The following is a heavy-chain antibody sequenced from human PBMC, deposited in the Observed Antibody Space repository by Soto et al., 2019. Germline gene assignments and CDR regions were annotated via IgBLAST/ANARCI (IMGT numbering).Heavy chain of an antibody. CDR1: GGSISSYY. V-gene: IGHV4-59*08. D-gene: IGHD2-2*01. J-gene: IGHJ6*03. Sequence: SETLSLTCTVSGGSISSYYWSWIRQPPGKGLEWIGYIYYSGSTNYNPSLKSRVTISVDTSKNQFSLKLSSVTAADTAVYYCARLSTGIVVVPAAKVPTSYYYYYTDVWGKGTTVTVSS. CDR2: IYYSGST. CDR3: ARLSTGIVVVPAAKVPTSYYYYYTDV.